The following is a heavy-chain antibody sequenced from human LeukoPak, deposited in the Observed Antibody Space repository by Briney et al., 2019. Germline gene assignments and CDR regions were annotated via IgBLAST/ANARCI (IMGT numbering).Heavy chain of an antibody. D-gene: IGHD6-13*01. V-gene: IGHV3-53*01. CDR2: IYSGAGT. J-gene: IGHJ6*02. Sequence: PGGSLRLSCAASGFTVSTNYMSWVRQAPGKGLEWVSVIYSGAGTYYADSVKGRFTISRDNAKNSLYLQMNSLRAEDTATYYCARDRAAKARVGGMDVWGQGTTVIVSS. CDR3: ARDRAAKARVGGMDV. CDR1: GFTVSTNY.